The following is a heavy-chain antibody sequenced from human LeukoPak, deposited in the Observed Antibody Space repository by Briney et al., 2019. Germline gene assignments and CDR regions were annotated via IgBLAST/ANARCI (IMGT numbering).Heavy chain of an antibody. CDR3: AKEVIVGVSFDY. Sequence: PGGSLRLSCAASGFTFSSYWMSWVRQAPGKGLEWVAAISGSGGSTYYADSVKGRFTISRDNFKNTLYLQMNSLRAEDTAVYYCAKEVIVGVSFDYWGQGTLVTVSS. D-gene: IGHD1-26*01. J-gene: IGHJ4*02. CDR1: GFTFSSYW. CDR2: ISGSGGST. V-gene: IGHV3-23*01.